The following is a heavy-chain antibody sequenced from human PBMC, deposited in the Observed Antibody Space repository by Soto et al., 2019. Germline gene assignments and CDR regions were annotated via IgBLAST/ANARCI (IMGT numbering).Heavy chain of an antibody. CDR1: GFTFSSYG. D-gene: IGHD3-10*01. CDR2: IWYDGTNK. J-gene: IGHJ3*02. V-gene: IGHV3-33*06. Sequence: PGGSLRLSCAASGFTFSSYGMHWVRQAPGKGLEWVAVIWYDGTNKYYVDSVKGRVTISKDNSKNTLYLQMNSLRAEDTAIYYCAKDIGDQTGKWTYSFDIRGQGTMVTVAS. CDR3: AKDIGDQTGKWTYSFDI.